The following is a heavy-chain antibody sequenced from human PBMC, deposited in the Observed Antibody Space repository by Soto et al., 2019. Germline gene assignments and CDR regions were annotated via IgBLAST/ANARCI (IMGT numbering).Heavy chain of an antibody. Sequence: GGSLRLSCAASGFTFSSHSMNWVRQAPGKGPEWVSSISTSSSYIYYADSVKGRFTISRDNAKNSLYLQMNSLRAEDTAVYYCARPAGYYGSGDMSAFDIWGQGTMVTVSS. CDR3: ARPAGYYGSGDMSAFDI. V-gene: IGHV3-21*01. D-gene: IGHD3-10*01. CDR2: ISTSSSYI. J-gene: IGHJ3*02. CDR1: GFTFSSHS.